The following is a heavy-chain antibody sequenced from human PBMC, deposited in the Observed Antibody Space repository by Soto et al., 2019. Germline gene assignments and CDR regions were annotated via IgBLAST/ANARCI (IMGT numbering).Heavy chain of an antibody. J-gene: IGHJ6*02. CDR1: GYSFTSYL. Sequence: GESLRISCKCSGYSFTSYLIGLVRQMPGKGLEWMGIIYPGDSDTRYSPSFQGQVTISADTSISTAYLQWSSLKASDTAMYYCARLDSTDYYYGMDVWGQGTTVTVSS. CDR3: ARLDSTDYYYGMDV. D-gene: IGHD5-18*01. V-gene: IGHV5-51*01. CDR2: IYPGDSDT.